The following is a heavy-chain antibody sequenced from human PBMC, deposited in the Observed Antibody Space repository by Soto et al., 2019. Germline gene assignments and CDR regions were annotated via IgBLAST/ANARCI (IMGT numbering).Heavy chain of an antibody. V-gene: IGHV4-31*03. CDR3: ARAWKRLFDP. Sequence: SETLSLTCTVSGHSLSSGGYYWSWIRQHPGKGLEWVGYIYFTGTTLYNPSLKSRLAISVDTSKNQFSLKLSSVTAADTAVYYCARAWKRLFDPWGQGTLVTVSS. J-gene: IGHJ5*02. CDR2: IYFTGTT. D-gene: IGHD1-1*01. CDR1: GHSLSSGGYY.